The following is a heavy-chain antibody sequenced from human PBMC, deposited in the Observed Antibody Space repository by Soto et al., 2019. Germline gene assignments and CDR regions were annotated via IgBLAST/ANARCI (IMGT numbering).Heavy chain of an antibody. J-gene: IGHJ4*02. V-gene: IGHV3-15*07. Sequence: EVQLVESGGGLVRPGGSLRLSCAGSGFTFSNAWMNWVRQAQGKGLEWVDRIKSKTTGGTTDYAAPVKGRFSISRDDSKNTVYLQMNSLKPEDTAVYYCRGAAYWGQATLVIDSS. D-gene: IGHD1-26*01. CDR1: GFTFSNAW. CDR2: IKSKTTGGTT. CDR3: RGAAY.